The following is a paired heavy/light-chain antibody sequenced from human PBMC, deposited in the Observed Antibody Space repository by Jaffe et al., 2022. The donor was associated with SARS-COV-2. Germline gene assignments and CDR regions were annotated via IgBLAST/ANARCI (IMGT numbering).Light chain of an antibody. CDR1: QNVLYSLNNKNY. V-gene: IGKV4-1*01. CDR2: WAS. Sequence: DIVMTQSPDSLAVSLGERATINCKSSQNVLYSLNNKNYLAWYQQKPGQPPKLLIYWASTRESGVPDRFSGSGSGTDFTLTISSLQAEDVAVYYCQQYYSTPVTFGGGTKVEIK. CDR3: QQYYSTPVT. J-gene: IGKJ4*01.
Heavy chain of an antibody. J-gene: IGHJ5*02. CDR3: TTGGDQLPRDWLDP. CDR1: GFTFSNAW. D-gene: IGHD2-2*01. CDR2: IKSQSDGGTR. V-gene: IGHV3-15*01. Sequence: EVQLVESGGGLVKPGGSLRLSCAASGFTFSNAWMTWVRQAPGKGLEWVGRIKSQSDGGTRDYAAPVKGRFAISRDDSKNTLYLQMTRLKIEDTAVYYCTTGGDQLPRDWLDPWGQGTLVTVSS.